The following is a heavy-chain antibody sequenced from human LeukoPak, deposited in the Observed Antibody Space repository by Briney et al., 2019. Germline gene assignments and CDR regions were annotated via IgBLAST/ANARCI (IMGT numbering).Heavy chain of an antibody. D-gene: IGHD2-2*01. CDR1: GGSFSGYY. CDR2: INHSGST. CDR3: ARYGDRAAITHNWFDP. Sequence: KPSETLSLTCAVYGGSFSGYYWSWIRQPPGKGLEWIGKINHSGSTNYNPSLKSRVTISVDTSKNQFSLKLSSVTAADTAVYYCARYGDRAAITHNWFDPWGQGTLVTVSS. J-gene: IGHJ5*02. V-gene: IGHV4-34*01.